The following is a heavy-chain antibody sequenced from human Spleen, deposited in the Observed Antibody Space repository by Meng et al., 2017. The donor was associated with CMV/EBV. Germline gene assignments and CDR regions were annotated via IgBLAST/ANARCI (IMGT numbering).Heavy chain of an antibody. D-gene: IGHD2-2*01. V-gene: IGHV4-4*07. J-gene: IGHJ4*02. CDR2: IYTSGST. CDR1: GGSISSYY. Sequence: QVQLQESGPGVVKPSETLSLTCTVSGGSISSYYWSWIRQPAGKGLEWIGRIYTSGSTNYNPSLKSRVTMSVDTSKNQFSLKLSSVTAADTAVYYCARGGGCSSSSCDLDYWGQGVLVTVSS. CDR3: ARGGGCSSSSCDLDY.